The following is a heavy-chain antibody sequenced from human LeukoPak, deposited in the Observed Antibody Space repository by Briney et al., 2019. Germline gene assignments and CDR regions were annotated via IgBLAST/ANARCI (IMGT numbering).Heavy chain of an antibody. Sequence: GGSLRLSCAAFGFTFSSYTMNWVRQAPGKGLEWVSSISSSGSYIYYADSLKGRLTISRDNAKNSLYLQMNSLRAEDTAVYYCARPGYSGYIIGYYFDYWGQGTLVTVSS. J-gene: IGHJ4*02. D-gene: IGHD5-12*01. CDR3: ARPGYSGYIIGYYFDY. CDR1: GFTFSSYT. V-gene: IGHV3-21*06. CDR2: ISSSGSYI.